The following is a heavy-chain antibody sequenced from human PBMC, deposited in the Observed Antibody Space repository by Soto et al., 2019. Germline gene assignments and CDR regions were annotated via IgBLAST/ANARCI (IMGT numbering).Heavy chain of an antibody. J-gene: IGHJ4*02. V-gene: IGHV4-59*01. CDR1: GGSIRDNY. D-gene: IGHD3-10*01. CDR2: IFYSGNT. CDR3: ARGRGNFDF. Sequence: SETLSLTCTVSGGSIRDNYWSWIRQPPGKGLEWIGYIFYSGNTNYNPSLKSRVTISVDTSKNHFSLNLSSLTAADTAVYYCARGRGNFDFWGQGTLVTVSS.